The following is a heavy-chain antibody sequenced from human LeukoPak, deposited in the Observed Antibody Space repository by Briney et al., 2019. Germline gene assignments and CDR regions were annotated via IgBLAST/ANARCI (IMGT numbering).Heavy chain of an antibody. CDR3: AREYCGASCSRDY. V-gene: IGHV4-38-2*01. CDR1: GYSISSGYY. D-gene: IGHD2-21*01. Sequence: SETLSLTCAVSGYSISSGYYWGWIRQPPGKGLEWIGSIYPRGNTYCNPSLKRGVTISLDTSKNPFSLNLSSVAAADTAVYYCAREYCGASCSRDYWGQGTLVTVSS. CDR2: IYPRGNT. J-gene: IGHJ4*02.